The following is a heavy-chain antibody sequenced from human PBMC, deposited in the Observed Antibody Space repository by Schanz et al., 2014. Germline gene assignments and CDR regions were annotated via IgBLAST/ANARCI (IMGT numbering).Heavy chain of an antibody. CDR3: ARGGSGSHYRLDY. CDR1: GFTFSSHW. CDR2: INSVGSNT. V-gene: IGHV3-74*02. J-gene: IGHJ4*02. D-gene: IGHD1-26*01. Sequence: EEQLVESGGGLVQPGGSLRLSCAASGFTFSSHWMHWVRQDPGKGLVWVARINSVGSNTDYADSVKGRFTISRDNSKNTLYLQMNSLRAEDTGLYFCARGGSGSHYRLDYWGQGTLVTVSS.